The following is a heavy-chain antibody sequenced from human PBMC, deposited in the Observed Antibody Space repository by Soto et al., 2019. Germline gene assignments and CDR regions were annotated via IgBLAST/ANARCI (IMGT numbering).Heavy chain of an antibody. V-gene: IGHV4-30-4*01. CDR3: ARGGLMVYANYYGMDV. J-gene: IGHJ6*02. Sequence: QVQLQESGPGLVKPSQTLSLTCTVSGASISSGDYYWSWIRQPPGKGLEWIGYIYYSGSTYYNPSLASRVTISVDTSKNRFSLTLYSVTPADTAVYYCARGGLMVYANYYGMDVWGQGTTVTVSS. CDR2: IYYSGST. D-gene: IGHD2-8*01. CDR1: GASISSGDYY.